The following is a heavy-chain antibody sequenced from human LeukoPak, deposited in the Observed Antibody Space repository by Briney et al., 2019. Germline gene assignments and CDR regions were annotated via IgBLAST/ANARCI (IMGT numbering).Heavy chain of an antibody. V-gene: IGHV3-23*01. J-gene: IGHJ5*02. CDR2: ISGSGGST. CDR1: GFTFSSYA. Sequence: GGSLRLSCAASGFTFSSYAMSWVRQAPGKGLEWVSAISGSGGSTYYADSVKGRFTISRDNSKNTLYLQMNSLRAEDTAVYYCAKDSYYYDSSGYYQHPVNWFDPWGQGTLVTVSS. D-gene: IGHD3-22*01. CDR3: AKDSYYYDSSGYYQHPVNWFDP.